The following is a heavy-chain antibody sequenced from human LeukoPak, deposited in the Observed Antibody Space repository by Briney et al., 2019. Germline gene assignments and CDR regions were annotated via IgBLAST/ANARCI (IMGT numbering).Heavy chain of an antibody. J-gene: IGHJ6*02. Sequence: GASVKVSCKDSGYTFTGYYMHWVRQAPGQGLEWMGWINPNSGGTNYAQKFQGRVTMTRDTSISTAYMELSRLRSDDTAVYYCARGQDELLWFGEFDYYYYYGMDVWGQGTTVTVSS. D-gene: IGHD3-10*01. CDR2: INPNSGGT. CDR3: ARGQDELLWFGEFDYYYYYGMDV. V-gene: IGHV1-2*02. CDR1: GYTFTGYY.